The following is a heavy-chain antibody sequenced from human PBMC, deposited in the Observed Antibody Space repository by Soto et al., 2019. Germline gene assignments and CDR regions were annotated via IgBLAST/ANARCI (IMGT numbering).Heavy chain of an antibody. CDR2: IYYSGST. D-gene: IGHD3-10*01. V-gene: IGHV4-31*03. J-gene: IGHJ4*02. CDR3: ARGGPVLLWFGELLGFDY. Sequence: SETLSLTCTVSGGSISSGGYYWSWIRQHPGKGLEWIGYIYYSGSTYYNPSLKSRVTISVDTSKNQFSLKLSSVTAADTAVYYCARGGPVLLWFGELLGFDYWGQGTLVTVSS. CDR1: GGSISSGGYY.